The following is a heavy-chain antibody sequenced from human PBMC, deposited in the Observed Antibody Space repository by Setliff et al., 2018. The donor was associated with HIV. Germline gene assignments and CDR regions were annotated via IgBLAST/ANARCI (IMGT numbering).Heavy chain of an antibody. CDR1: GGSISSNW. J-gene: IGHJ4*02. Sequence: SETLSLTCAVSGGSISSNWWSWVRQSPGKGLEWIGEIYHSGSTHYNPSLQSRVTISADTSKNQFSLNLSSVTAAETAVYYCARVGYHGSGRYSFDYWGQGTLVTVSS. V-gene: IGHV4-4*02. CDR2: IYHSGST. D-gene: IGHD3-10*01. CDR3: ARVGYHGSGRYSFDY.